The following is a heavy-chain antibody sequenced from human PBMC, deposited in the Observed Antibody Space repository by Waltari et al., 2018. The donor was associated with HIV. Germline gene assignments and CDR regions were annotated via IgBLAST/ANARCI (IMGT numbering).Heavy chain of an antibody. J-gene: IGHJ6*02. D-gene: IGHD1-26*01. V-gene: IGHV1-24*01. Sequence: HVQLIQSGAEVKKPGASVKVSCQVFGYTLTELSMHWVRQAPGKGLEWMGGFDPEDDETIYAQKFQGRVTMTEDTSTDSAYMELSSLTSEDTAVYYCATGGGTTSIQLYDLDVWGQGTTVTVSS. CDR2: FDPEDDET. CDR1: GYTLTELS. CDR3: ATGGGTTSIQLYDLDV.